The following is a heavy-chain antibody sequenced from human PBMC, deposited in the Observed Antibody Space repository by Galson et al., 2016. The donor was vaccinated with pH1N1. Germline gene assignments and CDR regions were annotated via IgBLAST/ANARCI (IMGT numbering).Heavy chain of an antibody. J-gene: IGHJ4*02. Sequence: SLRLSCAASGFTFSTYWMNCVRQAPGKGLEWVASIEPDGTEKSYMDSVKGRFTISRANGKNSLCLQMNSLRAEDTAVYYCTRAVGSYSSFWGQGTLVTVSS. CDR2: IEPDGTEK. V-gene: IGHV3-7*03. CDR1: GFTFSTYW. CDR3: TRAVGSYSSF. D-gene: IGHD1-26*01.